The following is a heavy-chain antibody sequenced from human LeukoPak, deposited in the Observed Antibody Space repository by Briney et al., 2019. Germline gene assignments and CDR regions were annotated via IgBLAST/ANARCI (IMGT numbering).Heavy chain of an antibody. CDR3: ARETTGTTCWFDP. CDR2: IIPILGIA. J-gene: IGHJ5*02. CDR1: GGTFSSYT. V-gene: IGHV1-69*04. D-gene: IGHD1-1*01. Sequence: SVKVSCKASGGTFSSYTISWVRQALGQGLEWMGRIIPILGIANYAQKFQGRVTITADKSTSTAYMELSSLRSEDTAVYYCARETTGTTCWFDPWGQGTLVTVSS.